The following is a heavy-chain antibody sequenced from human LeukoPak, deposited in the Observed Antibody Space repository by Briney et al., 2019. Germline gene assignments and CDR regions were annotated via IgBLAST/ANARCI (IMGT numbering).Heavy chain of an antibody. Sequence: SVKVSCKVSGGTFSSYAISWVRQAPGQGLEWMGGIIPIFGAANYAQKFQGRVTITADESTSAAYMELSSLRSEDTAVYYCATPKGINGLDWFDPWGQGTLVTVSS. CDR3: ATPKGINGLDWFDP. D-gene: IGHD1-14*01. V-gene: IGHV1-69*01. CDR1: GGTFSSYA. CDR2: IIPIFGAA. J-gene: IGHJ5*02.